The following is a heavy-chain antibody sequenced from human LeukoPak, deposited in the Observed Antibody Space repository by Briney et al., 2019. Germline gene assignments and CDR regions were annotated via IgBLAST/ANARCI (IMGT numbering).Heavy chain of an antibody. CDR3: ARENYYDSSGQIDY. J-gene: IGHJ4*02. D-gene: IGHD3-22*01. V-gene: IGHV4-34*01. CDR1: GGSFSGYY. CDR2: INHSGST. Sequence: SETLSLTCAVYGGSFSGYYWSWIRQPPGKGLEWIGEINHSGSTNYNPSLKSRVTISVDTSKNQFSLKLSSVTAADTAVYYCARENYYDSSGQIDYWGQGTLVNVSS.